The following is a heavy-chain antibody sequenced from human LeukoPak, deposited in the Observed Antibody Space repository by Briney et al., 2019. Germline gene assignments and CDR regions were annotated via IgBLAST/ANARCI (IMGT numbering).Heavy chain of an antibody. CDR3: ARGSGYGDSPALH. Sequence: GASVKVSCKASGYTFTDYYMHWVRQAPGQGLEGMGRINPNSGGSNYAQEFQGRVTMTRDTSISTAYMELNRLTSDDTAVYYCARGSGYGDSPALHWGQGTLVTVSS. V-gene: IGHV1-2*06. CDR2: INPNSGGS. CDR1: GYTFTDYY. J-gene: IGHJ4*02. D-gene: IGHD4-17*01.